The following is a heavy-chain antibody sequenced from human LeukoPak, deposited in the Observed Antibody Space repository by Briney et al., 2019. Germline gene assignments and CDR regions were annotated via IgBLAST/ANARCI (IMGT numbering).Heavy chain of an antibody. V-gene: IGHV4-31*03. J-gene: IGHJ4*02. CDR2: IYYSSNT. CDR3: AIGGAPENC. D-gene: IGHD3-10*01. CDR1: GGFISSGGYY. Sequence: TLSLTCTVSGGFISSGGYYWSWIRQRPGKGLEWIGYIYYSSNTYYNPSLKSRVTISIDTSRSQFSLKLSSVTAADTAIYYFAIGGAPENCWGQGTLFTVSS.